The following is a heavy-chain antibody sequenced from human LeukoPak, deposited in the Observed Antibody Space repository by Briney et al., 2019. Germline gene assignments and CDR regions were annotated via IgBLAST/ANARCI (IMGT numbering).Heavy chain of an antibody. J-gene: IGHJ3*02. CDR1: GFTFSSYA. V-gene: IGHV3-30-3*01. CDR2: LSYDGSNK. Sequence: GGSLRLPCAASGFTFSSYAMHWVRQAPGKGLEWVAVLSYDGSNKYYADSVKGRFTISRDNSKNTLYLQMNSLRAEDTAVYYCAREGRWPRAFDIWGQGTMVTVSS. CDR3: AREGRWPRAFDI. D-gene: IGHD5-12*01.